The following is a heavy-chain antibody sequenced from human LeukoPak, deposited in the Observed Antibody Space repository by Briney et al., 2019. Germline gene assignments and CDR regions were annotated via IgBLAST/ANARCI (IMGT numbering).Heavy chain of an antibody. D-gene: IGHD3-22*01. V-gene: IGHV3-30-3*01. J-gene: IGHJ4*02. CDR1: GFTFSSYA. CDR2: ISYDGSNK. Sequence: GGSLRLSCAASGFTFSSYAMHWVRQAPGKGLEWVAVISYDGSNKYYADSVKGRFTISRDNSKNTLYLQMNSLRAEDTAVYYCARNYYDSSGYWTPDYWGQGTLVTVSS. CDR3: ARNYYDSSGYWTPDY.